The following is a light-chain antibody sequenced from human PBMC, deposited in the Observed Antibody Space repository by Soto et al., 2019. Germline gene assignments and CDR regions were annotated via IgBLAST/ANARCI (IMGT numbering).Light chain of an antibody. CDR3: SSYTTSSNQV. CDR1: SSDVGAYNY. CDR2: EVI. Sequence: QSALTQPASVSGSPGQSITISCTGTSSDVGAYNYVSWYQQHPGKAPKLMIYEVINRPSGVSDRFSGSKSGNTASLTISGLQAEDEADYYCSSYTTSSNQVFGGGTKLTVL. J-gene: IGLJ3*02. V-gene: IGLV2-14*01.